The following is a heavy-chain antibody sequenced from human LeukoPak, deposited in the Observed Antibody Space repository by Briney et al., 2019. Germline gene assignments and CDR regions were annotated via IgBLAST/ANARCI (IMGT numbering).Heavy chain of an antibody. Sequence: GGCRRLSCAASGFTFSSYGMDWVRQASGKGLEWVAVISYDGSNKYYADSVKGRFNISRDNSKNTLYLQMNSLRAEDTAVYYCANGARLEWLFDYWGQGTLVTVSS. CDR3: ANGARLEWLFDY. V-gene: IGHV3-30*18. D-gene: IGHD3-3*01. J-gene: IGHJ4*02. CDR1: GFTFSSYG. CDR2: ISYDGSNK.